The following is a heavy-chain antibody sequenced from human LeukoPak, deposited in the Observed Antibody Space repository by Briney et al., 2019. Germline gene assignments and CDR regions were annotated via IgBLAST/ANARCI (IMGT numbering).Heavy chain of an antibody. J-gene: IGHJ5*02. V-gene: IGHV4-39*01. CDR3: ARQISSGTQPCDWFDP. D-gene: IGHD6-19*01. Sequence: PSETLSLTCSVSGGSISTGDYYWAWIRQPPGRGLEWIGYIYNSGLTYYNPSLKSRVTISVDTSKNQFSLKLSSVNAADTAVYYCARQISSGTQPCDWFDPWGQGTLVTVSS. CDR1: GGSISTGDYY. CDR2: IYNSGLT.